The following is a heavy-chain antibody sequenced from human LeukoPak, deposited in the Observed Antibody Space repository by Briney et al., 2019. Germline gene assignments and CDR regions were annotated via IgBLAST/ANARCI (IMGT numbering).Heavy chain of an antibody. CDR3: ARQTTAAYADSFYIWFVP. Sequence: SETLSLTCTVSGGSISSSTYCWGWIRQPPGKGLEWIGSFCYSGRTYYNPSLKSRVTISVDTSKNQFSLTLSSVTAADTTMYYCARQTTAAYADSFYIWFVPWGQGTLVTVRS. CDR2: FCYSGRT. V-gene: IGHV4-39*01. D-gene: IGHD4-17*01. J-gene: IGHJ5*02. CDR1: GGSISSSTYC.